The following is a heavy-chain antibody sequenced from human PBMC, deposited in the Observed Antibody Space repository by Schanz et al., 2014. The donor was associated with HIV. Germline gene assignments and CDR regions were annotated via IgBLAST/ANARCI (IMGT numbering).Heavy chain of an antibody. Sequence: QVQLQESGPGLVKPSQTLSLTCTVAGGSISSGGHYWSWIRQHPAKGLEWIGYMYYSGSTYYNPPLQSGVTISVDTSKTQFSLKLSSVTAADTAVYYCARGPSGGLTPSRGMDVWGQGTTVTVSS. V-gene: IGHV4-31*03. J-gene: IGHJ6*02. CDR2: MYYSGST. CDR1: GGSISSGGHY. CDR3: ARGPSGGLTPSRGMDV. D-gene: IGHD1-26*01.